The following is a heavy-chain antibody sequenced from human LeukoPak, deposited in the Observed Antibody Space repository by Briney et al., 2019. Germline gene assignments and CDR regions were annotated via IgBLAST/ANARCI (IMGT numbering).Heavy chain of an antibody. CDR2: INPSGGST. J-gene: IGHJ6*02. Sequence: ASVKVSCKASGYKFTDDYMHWVRQAPGQGLEWMGIINPSGGSTSYAQKFQDRVTMTRDTSTSTVYMELSSLKSEDTAVYYCAREDVVLVDAVRYYYYGMDVWGQGTTVTVSS. CDR3: AREDVVLVDAVRYYYYGMDV. CDR1: GYKFTDDY. D-gene: IGHD2-8*01. V-gene: IGHV1-46*01.